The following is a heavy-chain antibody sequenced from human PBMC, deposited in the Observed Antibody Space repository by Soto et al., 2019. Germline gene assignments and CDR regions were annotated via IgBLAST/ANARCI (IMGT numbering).Heavy chain of an antibody. CDR3: ARVRVLSGLFRSLDY. J-gene: IGHJ4*02. V-gene: IGHV5-51*01. Sequence: GESLKISCEASGYRFTSYWIAWVRQMPRKGLEWMGIVYVDDSETKYSPSFEGQVTISADKSINRAYLQWTSLRASDTAMYYCARVRVLSGLFRSLDYWGQVTQVAVSS. D-gene: IGHD3-10*01. CDR2: VYVDDSET. CDR1: GYRFTSYW.